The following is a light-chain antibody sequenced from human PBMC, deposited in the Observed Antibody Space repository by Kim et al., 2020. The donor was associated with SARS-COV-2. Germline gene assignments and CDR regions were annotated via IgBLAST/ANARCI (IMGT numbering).Light chain of an antibody. Sequence: VSTGERAALSCRANTGVRSDLAWYQQKPGQAPRLLIYGASTRATGIPARFSGSGSGTEFTLTISSLQSEDFAVYYCQHYNNSPRTFGEGTKVDIK. CDR2: GAS. J-gene: IGKJ1*01. CDR1: TGVRSD. V-gene: IGKV3-15*01. CDR3: QHYNNSPRT.